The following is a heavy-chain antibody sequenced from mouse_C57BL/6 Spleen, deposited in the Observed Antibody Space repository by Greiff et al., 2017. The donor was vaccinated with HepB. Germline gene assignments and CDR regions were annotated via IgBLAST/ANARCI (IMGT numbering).Heavy chain of an antibody. D-gene: IGHD2-4*01. V-gene: IGHV1-82*01. CDR3: ARWDDYDYPY. CDR1: GYAFSSSW. J-gene: IGHJ2*01. Sequence: VQLQQSGPELVKPGASVKISCKASGYAFSSSWMNWVKQRPGKGLEWIGRIYPGDGDTNYNGKFKGKATLTADKSSSTAYMQLSSLTSEDSAVYFCARWDDYDYPYCGQGTTLTVSS. CDR2: IYPGDGDT.